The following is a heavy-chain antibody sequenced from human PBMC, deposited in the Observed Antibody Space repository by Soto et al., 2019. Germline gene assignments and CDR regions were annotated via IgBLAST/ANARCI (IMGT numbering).Heavy chain of an antibody. D-gene: IGHD1-1*01. CDR1: GFTFSSYA. J-gene: IGHJ6*02. CDR3: ARYRLRYNWNDFPYYYYGMDV. V-gene: IGHV3-30-3*01. CDR2: ISYDGSNK. Sequence: SCAASGFTFSSYAMHWVRQAPGKGLEWVAVISYDGSNKYYADSVKGRFTNSRDNSKNTLYLQMNSLRADDTAVYYCARYRLRYNWNDFPYYYYGMDVWGQGTTVTVS.